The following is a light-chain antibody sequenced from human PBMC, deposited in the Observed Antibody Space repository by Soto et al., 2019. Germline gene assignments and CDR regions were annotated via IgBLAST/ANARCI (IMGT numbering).Light chain of an antibody. CDR1: QSVSRTY. CDR2: GAS. CDR3: QQYGSSPYT. J-gene: IGKJ5*01. Sequence: EILLTQSPGTLSLSPGERATLSCRASQSVSRTYLAWYQQKPDQAPRLLIYGASNRATGIPDRFSGSGSGTDFTLTINKLEPGDFAVYFCQQYGSSPYTFGQGTRLEIK. V-gene: IGKV3-20*01.